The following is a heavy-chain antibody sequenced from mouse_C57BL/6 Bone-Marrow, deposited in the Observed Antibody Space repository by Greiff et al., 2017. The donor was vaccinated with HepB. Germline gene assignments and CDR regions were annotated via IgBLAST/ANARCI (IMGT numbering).Heavy chain of an antibody. CDR2: ISSGGSYT. CDR1: GFTFSSYG. Sequence: EVKLVESGGDLVKPGGSLKLSCAASGFTFSSYGMSWVRQTPDKRLEWVATISSGGSYTYYPDSVKGRFTISRDNAKNTLYLQMSSLKSEDTAMYYCARQDGYPDYWGQGTTLTVSS. J-gene: IGHJ2*01. V-gene: IGHV5-6*01. CDR3: ARQDGYPDY. D-gene: IGHD2-3*01.